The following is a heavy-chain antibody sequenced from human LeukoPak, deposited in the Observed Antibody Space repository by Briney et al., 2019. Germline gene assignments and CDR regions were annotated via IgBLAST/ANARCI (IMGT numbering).Heavy chain of an antibody. D-gene: IGHD5-24*01. CDR3: ARVFEMATIRKLYYFDH. CDR1: GGSIGRSSYF. CDR2: IYYSGST. J-gene: IGHJ4*02. V-gene: IGHV4-39*01. Sequence: PSETLSLTCMVSGGSIGRSSYFWGWIRQPPGKGPEWIGSIYYSGSTYYNPSLRRRVTISVDTSKNQFSLKFSSVTAADTAIYYCARVFEMATIRKLYYFDHWGQGTLVTVSS.